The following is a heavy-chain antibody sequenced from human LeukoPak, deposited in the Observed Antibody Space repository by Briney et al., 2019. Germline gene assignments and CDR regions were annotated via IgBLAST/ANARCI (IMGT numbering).Heavy chain of an antibody. CDR1: GGSFSAYY. J-gene: IGHJ6*03. CDR3: ARGLRYYYGSGSPPRYYYYYYMDV. D-gene: IGHD3-10*01. CDR2: INHSGST. Sequence: PSETLYLTCVVYGGSFSAYYWSWIRQPPGKGLEWIGEINHSGSTNYNPSLKSRVTISVDTSKNQFYLTLTSVTAADTAVYYCARGLRYYYGSGSPPRYYYYYYMDVWGKGTTVTISS. V-gene: IGHV4-34*01.